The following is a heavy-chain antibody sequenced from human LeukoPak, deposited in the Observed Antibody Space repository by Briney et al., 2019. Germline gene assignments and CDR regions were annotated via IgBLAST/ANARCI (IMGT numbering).Heavy chain of an antibody. D-gene: IGHD1-26*01. CDR3: AKDTRALLRLGYFDC. CDR1: GFTFSSYA. Sequence: GGSLRLSCAASGFTFSSYAMSWVRQAPGKGLEWVSAISGSGGSTYYADAVKRRFTISRENSKNPLYLQMNSLGAEDTVVYCCAKDTRALLRLGYFDCWGQGTLVTVCS. J-gene: IGHJ4*02. CDR2: ISGSGGST. V-gene: IGHV3-23*01.